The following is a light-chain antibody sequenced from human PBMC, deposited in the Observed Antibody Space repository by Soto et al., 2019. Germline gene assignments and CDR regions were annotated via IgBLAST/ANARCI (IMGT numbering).Light chain of an antibody. Sequence: EIVLTQSPATLSLSPGEIATLSCRASQSVSSYLAWYQQKPGQAPRLLIYDASNRATGIPARFSGSGSGTDFTLTISSLEPEDFAVYYCQSRLTFGGGTKVAIK. CDR3: QSRLT. V-gene: IGKV3-11*01. CDR1: QSVSSY. CDR2: DAS. J-gene: IGKJ4*01.